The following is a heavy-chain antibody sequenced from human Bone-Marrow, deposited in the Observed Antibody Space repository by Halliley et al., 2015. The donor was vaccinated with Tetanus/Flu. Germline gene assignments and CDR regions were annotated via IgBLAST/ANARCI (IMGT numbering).Heavy chain of an antibody. J-gene: IGHJ5*01. CDR1: GDSFTNYW. CDR2: IYPDDSDT. Sequence: MQLVQTGAEVKKPGESLKISCKDSGDSFTNYWIGWVRQMPGKGLEWMGSIYPDDSDTRYRPSFQGHVTISADKSIGTAYLEWSSLKDSYSAMYFCARHQELRDPIDSWGQGTLVTVSS. V-gene: IGHV5-51*01. CDR3: ARHQELRDPIDS. D-gene: IGHD1-7*01.